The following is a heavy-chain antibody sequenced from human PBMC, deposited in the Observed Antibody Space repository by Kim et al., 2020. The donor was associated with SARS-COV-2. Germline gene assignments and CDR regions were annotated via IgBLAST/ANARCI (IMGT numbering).Heavy chain of an antibody. CDR2: M. D-gene: IGHD3-10*01. CDR3: AKEGYGSGYFDY. V-gene: IGHV3-9*01. J-gene: IGHJ4*02. Sequence: MGYADHGKGLFTISRNNAKTSLYLKMNSLGAEDTALYYCAKEGYGSGYFDYWGQGTLVTVSS.